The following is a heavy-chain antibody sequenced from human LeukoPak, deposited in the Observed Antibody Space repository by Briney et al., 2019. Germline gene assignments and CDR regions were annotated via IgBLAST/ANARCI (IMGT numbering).Heavy chain of an antibody. Sequence: SETLSLTCTVSGGSISSDYWSWIRQPPGKGLELIGYIYYSGSTNYNPSLKSRVTISIDTSKNQFSLKLSSVTAADTAVYYCARFEGAWWFDYWGQGTLVSVSS. D-gene: IGHD2-8*02. CDR2: IYYSGST. V-gene: IGHV4-59*08. J-gene: IGHJ4*02. CDR1: GGSISSDY. CDR3: ARFEGAWWFDY.